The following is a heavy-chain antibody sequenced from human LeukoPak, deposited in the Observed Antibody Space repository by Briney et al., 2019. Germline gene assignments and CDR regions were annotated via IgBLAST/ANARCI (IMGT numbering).Heavy chain of an antibody. Sequence: GGSLRLSCAASGFTFSSYGMHWVRQAPGKGLEWVAVIWYDGSNKYYADSVKGRFTISRDNSKNTLYLQMNSLRAEDTAVYYCAKDLEMATIGYGYWGQGTLVTVSS. V-gene: IGHV3-33*06. CDR2: IWYDGSNK. D-gene: IGHD5-24*01. CDR3: AKDLEMATIGYGY. CDR1: GFTFSSYG. J-gene: IGHJ4*02.